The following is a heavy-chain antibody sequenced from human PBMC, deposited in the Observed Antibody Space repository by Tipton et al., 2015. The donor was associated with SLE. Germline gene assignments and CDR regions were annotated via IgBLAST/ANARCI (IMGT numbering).Heavy chain of an antibody. CDR1: GGSFSGYY. J-gene: IGHJ4*02. CDR2: VYYSGST. V-gene: IGHV4-39*01. D-gene: IGHD3-22*01. Sequence: TLSLTCAVYGGSFSGYYWGWIRQPPGKGLEWIGSVYYSGSTYYNPSLKSRVTISVDTSKNQFSLKLSSVTAADTAVYYCAAGRDYDSSGYYSHWGQGTLVTVSS. CDR3: AAGRDYDSSGYYSH.